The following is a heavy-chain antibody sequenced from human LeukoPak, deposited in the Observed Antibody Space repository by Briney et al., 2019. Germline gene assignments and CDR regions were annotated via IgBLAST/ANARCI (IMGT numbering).Heavy chain of an antibody. CDR3: ARALPGAATAHNWFDP. Sequence: GAAVRVSCKASGYTFTIYDISWVRQAPGQGLEWMGWISGFNGATNYAQKFQGRVTMTIDTSTNTTYMDLRTVTSDDTAIYYCARALPGAATAHNWFDPWGQGTLVTVSS. CDR2: ISGFNGAT. CDR1: GYTFTIYD. J-gene: IGHJ5*02. V-gene: IGHV1-18*01. D-gene: IGHD6-13*01.